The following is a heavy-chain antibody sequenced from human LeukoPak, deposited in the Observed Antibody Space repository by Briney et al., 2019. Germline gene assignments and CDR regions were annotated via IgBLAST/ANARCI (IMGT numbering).Heavy chain of an antibody. CDR1: GFTFSSYE. CDR3: AREYSSAYYFDY. V-gene: IGHV3-48*03. J-gene: IGHJ4*02. D-gene: IGHD6-19*01. CDR2: ISSSGTTI. Sequence: GGSLRLSCAVSGFTFSSYEMNWVRQAPGKGLEWVSYISSSGTTIYYADSVKGRFTISRDNAKNSLYLLMNSLRAEDTAVYYCAREYSSAYYFDYWGQGTLVTVSS.